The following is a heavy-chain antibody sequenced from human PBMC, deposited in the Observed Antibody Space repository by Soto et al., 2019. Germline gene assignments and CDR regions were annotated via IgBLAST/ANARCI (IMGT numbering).Heavy chain of an antibody. CDR2: IYPGDSET. Sequence: EVQLVQSGVEVKKPGESLRISCKGSGYSFTAWWIGWVRQMPGKGPEWMGIIYPGDSETRYSPSFQGQVTISHDNTINTAYLQWTSLKASDTAIYYCARGGADYGLDYWGQGTLVTVSS. D-gene: IGHD3-10*01. J-gene: IGHJ4*02. CDR1: GYSFTAWW. V-gene: IGHV5-51*03. CDR3: ARGGADYGLDY.